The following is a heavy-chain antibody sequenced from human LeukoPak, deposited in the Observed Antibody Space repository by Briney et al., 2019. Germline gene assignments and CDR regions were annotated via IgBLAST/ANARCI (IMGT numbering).Heavy chain of an antibody. J-gene: IGHJ4*02. V-gene: IGHV1-2*02. Sequence: ASVKVSCKASGYTFTGYYMHWVRQAPGQGLEWMGWINPNSGGTDYAQKFQGRVTMTRDTSISTAYMELSRLRSDDAAVYYCARGPRGIAVAAVDYWGQGTLVTVSS. CDR1: GYTFTGYY. CDR3: ARGPRGIAVAAVDY. CDR2: INPNSGGT. D-gene: IGHD6-19*01.